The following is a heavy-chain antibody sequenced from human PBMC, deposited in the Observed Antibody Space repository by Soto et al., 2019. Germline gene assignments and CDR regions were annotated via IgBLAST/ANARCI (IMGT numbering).Heavy chain of an antibody. Sequence: SETLSLTCTVAGGSSSSYYWSWIRQPPGKGLEWIGYIYYSGSTNYNPSLKSRVTISVDTSKNQFSLKLSSVTAADTAVYYCARDGLGDAFDIWGQGTMVTVSS. CDR1: GGSSSSYY. D-gene: IGHD3-10*01. J-gene: IGHJ3*02. V-gene: IGHV4-59*01. CDR3: ARDGLGDAFDI. CDR2: IYYSGST.